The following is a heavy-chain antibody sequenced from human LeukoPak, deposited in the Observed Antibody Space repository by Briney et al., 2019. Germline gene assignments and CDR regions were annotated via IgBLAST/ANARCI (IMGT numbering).Heavy chain of an antibody. CDR3: AKEIWQGTFDL. CDR2: ISFHGTDT. CDR1: GFTFISYA. D-gene: IGHD3-10*01. Sequence: PGTSLRLSCAASGFTFISYAIHWVRQAPGKGLEWVAVISFHGTDTFYADSVKGRFTISRDNSKNTLYLQMNSLRAEDTAVYYCAKEIWQGTFDLWGRGTLVTVSS. V-gene: IGHV3-30*04. J-gene: IGHJ2*01.